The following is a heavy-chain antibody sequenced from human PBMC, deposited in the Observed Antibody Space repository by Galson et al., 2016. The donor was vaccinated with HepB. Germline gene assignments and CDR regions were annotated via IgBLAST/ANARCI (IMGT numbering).Heavy chain of an antibody. CDR3: ARHGGGSPLHWWKVFEL. D-gene: IGHD1-26*01. CDR2: ISYTGST. CDR1: GGSISSYF. Sequence: SETLSLTCTVSGGSISSYFWSWIRQPPGKGLEWIGYISYTGSTNHNPSLRSRVTISADTSKNQFSLDLSSVTAADTAVYYCARHGGGSPLHWWKVFELWGQGTLVTVSS. V-gene: IGHV4-59*08. J-gene: IGHJ5*02.